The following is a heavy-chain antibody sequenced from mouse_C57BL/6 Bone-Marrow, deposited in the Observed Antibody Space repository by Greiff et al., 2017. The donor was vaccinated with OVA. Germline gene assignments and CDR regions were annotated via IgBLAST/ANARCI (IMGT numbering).Heavy chain of an antibody. D-gene: IGHD1-1*01. CDR1: GYTFTSYW. Sequence: EVQLQQSGTVLARPGASVKMSCKTSGYTFTSYWMHWVNQRPGQGLEWIGAIYPGNSDTSYNQKFKGQAKLTAVTSASTAYMELSSLTNEDSAVYYWTRDFCDGSSYPYWYFDVWGTGTTVTVAS. CDR2: IYPGNSDT. CDR3: TRDFCDGSSYPYWYFDV. V-gene: IGHV1-5*01. J-gene: IGHJ1*03.